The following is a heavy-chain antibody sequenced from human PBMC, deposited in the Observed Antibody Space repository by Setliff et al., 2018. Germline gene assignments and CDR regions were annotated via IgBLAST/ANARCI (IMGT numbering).Heavy chain of an antibody. D-gene: IGHD5-12*01. Sequence: GGSLRLSCVDSGLTFSNNWMSWVRQAPGKGLEWVANIKHDGREIHYVDSVKGRFTISRDNPKNSLYLQMNSLRADDTAVYYCARGGHSGYRSSFFNFWGQGTLVTVSS. V-gene: IGHV3-7*03. CDR3: ARGGHSGYRSSFFNF. CDR2: IKHDGREI. CDR1: GLTFSNNW. J-gene: IGHJ4*02.